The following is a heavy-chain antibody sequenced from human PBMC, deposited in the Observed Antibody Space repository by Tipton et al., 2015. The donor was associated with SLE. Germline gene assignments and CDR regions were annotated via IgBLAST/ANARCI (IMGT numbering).Heavy chain of an antibody. V-gene: IGHV4-4*07. CDR1: GGSLSNYY. CDR2: MHTSGST. CDR3: VRAGGCSGGSCYSGLDC. Sequence: TLSLTCTVSGGSLSNYYWSWIRQPAGKGLEWIGRMHTSGSTNHNPSLKSQVTISVDTSKNQFSLKLSSVTAADTAIYYCVRAGGCSGGSCYSGLDCWGQGTLVTVSS. J-gene: IGHJ1*01. D-gene: IGHD2-15*01.